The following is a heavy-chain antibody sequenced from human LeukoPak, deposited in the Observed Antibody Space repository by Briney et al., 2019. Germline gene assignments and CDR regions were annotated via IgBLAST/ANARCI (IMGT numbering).Heavy chain of an antibody. Sequence: PGGSLRLSCAASGFTFSDYYMSWIRQAPGKGLEWASYISSSGSTIYYADSVKGRFTIPRDNAKNSLYLQMNSLRAEDTAVYYCARDVRAGTYNWFDPWGQGTLVTVSS. CDR3: ARDVRAGTYNWFDP. CDR2: ISSSGSTI. J-gene: IGHJ5*02. V-gene: IGHV3-11*01. CDR1: GFTFSDYY. D-gene: IGHD6-13*01.